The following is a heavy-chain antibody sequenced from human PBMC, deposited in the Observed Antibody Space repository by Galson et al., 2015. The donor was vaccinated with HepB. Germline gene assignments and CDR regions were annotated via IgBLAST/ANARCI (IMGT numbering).Heavy chain of an antibody. D-gene: IGHD5/OR15-5a*01. CDR2: ISNDGSNK. Sequence: SLRLSCAASGFTFNNYAMHWIRQAPGRGLQWVALISNDGSNKYYADSVKGRFTISGDNSRNTVSLQMNSLRADDTAVYYCVRDSRPSVWGQGTLVTVSS. CDR1: GFTFNNYA. V-gene: IGHV3-30-3*01. CDR3: VRDSRPSV. J-gene: IGHJ4*02.